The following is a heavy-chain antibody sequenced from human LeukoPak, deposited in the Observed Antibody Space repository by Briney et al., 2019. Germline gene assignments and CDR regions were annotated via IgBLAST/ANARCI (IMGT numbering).Heavy chain of an antibody. V-gene: IGHV3-7*05. Sequence: GGSLRLSCAASGFTLSSYWMTWVRQGPGKGLEWVATIDQVGSEKYYLDSVKGRFTIYRDNAKNSLYLQMNSLRAEDTAVYYCARDALGYCSGGRCYSPFDFWGQGTLVTVSS. J-gene: IGHJ4*02. CDR2: IDQVGSEK. CDR3: ARDALGYCSGGRCYSPFDF. D-gene: IGHD2-15*01. CDR1: GFTLSSYW.